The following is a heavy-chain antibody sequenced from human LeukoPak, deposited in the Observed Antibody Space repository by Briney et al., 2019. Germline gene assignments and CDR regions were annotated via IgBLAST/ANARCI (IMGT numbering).Heavy chain of an antibody. CDR1: GFWFGSDW. Sequence: GGSLRLSCAASGFWFGSDWMSWVRQAPGKGLEWVAFIRYDGSNKYYADSVKGRFTISRDNSKNTLYLQMDSLRAEDTAVYYCAKDRLPPIAAAGTGWFDPWGQGTLVTVSS. J-gene: IGHJ5*02. CDR3: AKDRLPPIAAAGTGWFDP. CDR2: IRYDGSNK. D-gene: IGHD6-13*01. V-gene: IGHV3-30*02.